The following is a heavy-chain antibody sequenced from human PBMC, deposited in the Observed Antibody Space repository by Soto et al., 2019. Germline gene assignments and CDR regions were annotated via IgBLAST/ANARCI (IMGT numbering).Heavy chain of an antibody. CDR3: ARPNYGMDV. J-gene: IGHJ6*02. V-gene: IGHV3-48*02. Sequence: EVQLVESGGGLVQPGGSLRLSCAASGFTFRDYRMTWVRQAPGKGLEWISYISSSSTNIYYADSVKGRFTISRDNAKNSLYLQMNSLRDDDTAVYYCARPNYGMDVWGQGTTVTVSS. CDR1: GFTFRDYR. CDR2: ISSSSTNI.